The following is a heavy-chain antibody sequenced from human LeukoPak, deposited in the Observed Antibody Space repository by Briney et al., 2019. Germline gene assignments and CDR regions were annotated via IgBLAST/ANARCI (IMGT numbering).Heavy chain of an antibody. Sequence: GGSLRLSCAASGFTVSSNYMGWVRQAPGKGLEWVSVIYSGGSTYYADSVKGRFTISRDNSKNTLYLQMNSLRAEDTAVYYCARSYYDSSGYYWGGYYYYMDVWGKGTTVTVSS. J-gene: IGHJ6*03. CDR3: ARSYYDSSGYYWGGYYYYMDV. V-gene: IGHV3-66*02. CDR1: GFTVSSNY. D-gene: IGHD3-22*01. CDR2: IYSGGST.